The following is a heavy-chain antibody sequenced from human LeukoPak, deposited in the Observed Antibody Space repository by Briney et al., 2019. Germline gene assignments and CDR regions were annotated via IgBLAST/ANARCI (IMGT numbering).Heavy chain of an antibody. Sequence: PSETLSLTCTVSGGSISSYYWSWLRQPAGKGLEWIGRIYTSGSTNYNPSLKGRVTMSVDTSKNQFSLNLSSVTATDTAVYYCASATSSYYDFWSHPLDYWGQGTLVTVSS. J-gene: IGHJ4*02. CDR3: ASATSSYYDFWSHPLDY. CDR1: GGSISSYY. D-gene: IGHD3-3*01. CDR2: IYTSGST. V-gene: IGHV4-4*07.